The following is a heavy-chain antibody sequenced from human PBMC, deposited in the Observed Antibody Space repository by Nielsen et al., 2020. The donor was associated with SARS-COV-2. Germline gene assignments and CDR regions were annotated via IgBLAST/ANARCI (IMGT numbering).Heavy chain of an antibody. CDR2: IQQDGSEK. D-gene: IGHD2-21*01. Sequence: GESLKISCAASGFTFRNAWMSWVRQAPGKGLEWLANIQQDGSEKNYVDSVKGRFTISRDNAKNSLYLEMNSLRAEDTAVYYCARYSGAYWGQGTLVTVSS. CDR3: ARYSGAY. CDR1: GFTFRNAW. J-gene: IGHJ4*02. V-gene: IGHV3-7*01.